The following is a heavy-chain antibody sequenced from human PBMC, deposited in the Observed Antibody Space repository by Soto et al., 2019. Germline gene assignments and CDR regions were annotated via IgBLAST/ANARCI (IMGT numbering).Heavy chain of an antibody. CDR2: IYPGNSDT. CDR3: ARHVYYDVLKKNY. V-gene: IGHV5-51*01. J-gene: IGHJ4*02. D-gene: IGHD3-9*01. CDR1: GYNFANYW. Sequence: GESLKISCKGSGYNFANYWIGWVRQMPGKGLEWMGIIYPGNSDTRYSPSFQGQVTISADTSISTAYLEWSSLKASDTAIYYCARHVYYDVLKKNYWGQGALVTVSS.